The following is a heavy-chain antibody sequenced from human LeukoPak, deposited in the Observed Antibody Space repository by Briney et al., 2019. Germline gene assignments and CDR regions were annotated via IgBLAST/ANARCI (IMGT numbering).Heavy chain of an antibody. V-gene: IGHV1-2*02. CDR2: INPKSGGT. CDR3: ARDERYCSGGSCYWGY. D-gene: IGHD2-15*01. J-gene: IGHJ4*02. CDR1: GYTFTGYY. Sequence: ASVRVSCKASGYTFTGYYMHWVRQAPGQGLEWMGWINPKSGGTNYAQKFQGRVTMTRDTSISTAFMELSRMTSDDTAVYYCARDERYCSGGSCYWGYWGQGTLVTVSS.